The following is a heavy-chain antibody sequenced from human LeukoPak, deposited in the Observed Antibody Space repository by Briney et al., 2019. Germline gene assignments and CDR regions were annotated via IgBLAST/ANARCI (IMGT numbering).Heavy chain of an antibody. CDR1: GFTFSSYS. J-gene: IGHJ3*02. D-gene: IGHD5-12*01. V-gene: IGHV3-21*01. Sequence: GGSLRLSCAASGFTFSSYSMNWVRQAPGKGLEWVSSISSSSSSIYYADSVKGRFTISRDNAKNSLCLQMNSLRAEDTAVYYCARTSLKADIVAMWAFDIWGQGTMVTVSS. CDR3: ARTSLKADIVAMWAFDI. CDR2: ISSSSSSI.